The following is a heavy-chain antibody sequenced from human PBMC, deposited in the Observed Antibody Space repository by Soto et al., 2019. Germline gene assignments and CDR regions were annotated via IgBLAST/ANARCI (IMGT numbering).Heavy chain of an antibody. CDR1: GFTFDDYA. J-gene: IGHJ3*02. V-gene: IGHV3-9*01. CDR3: AKDKGSGYCSGGSCYSAFDI. CDR2: ISWNSGSI. D-gene: IGHD2-15*01. Sequence: GGSLRLSCAASGFTFDDYAMHWVRQAPGKGLEWVSGISWNSGSIGYADSVKGRFTISRDNAKNSLYLQMNSLRAEDTALYYCAKDKGSGYCSGGSCYSAFDIWGQGTMVTVSS.